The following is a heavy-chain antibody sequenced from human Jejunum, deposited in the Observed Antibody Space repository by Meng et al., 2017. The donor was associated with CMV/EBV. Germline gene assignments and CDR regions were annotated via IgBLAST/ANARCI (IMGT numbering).Heavy chain of an antibody. V-gene: IGHV3-74*01. J-gene: IGHJ4*02. CDR2: INTDGSST. Sequence: AASGFTFSGYWMYWVRQAPGKGLVWVSRINTDGSSTTYADSVKGRFTISRDNAKNTLYLQINSLRAEDTAVYYCARDGPSVGATADYWGQGTLVTVSS. CDR3: ARDGPSVGATADY. D-gene: IGHD1-26*01. CDR1: GFTFSGYW.